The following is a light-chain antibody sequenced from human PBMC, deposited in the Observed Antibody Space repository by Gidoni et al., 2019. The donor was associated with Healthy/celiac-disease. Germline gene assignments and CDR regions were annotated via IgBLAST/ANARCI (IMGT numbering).Light chain of an antibody. CDR1: QNISSY. CDR2: AAS. Sequence: DIQLTQSPSSLSASVGDRVTITCRASQNISSYLNWYQQKPGKASKLLIYAASSLQSGVPSRFSGSGSGTDFTLTISSLQPEDFATYYCQQTYSTPYTFGQGTKLEIK. CDR3: QQTYSTPYT. V-gene: IGKV1-39*01. J-gene: IGKJ2*01.